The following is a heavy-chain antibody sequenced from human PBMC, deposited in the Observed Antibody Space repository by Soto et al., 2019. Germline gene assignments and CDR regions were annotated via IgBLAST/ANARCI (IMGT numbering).Heavy chain of an antibody. CDR2: IRGDLVTT. Sequence: GGSVRLSCATSGFTFSDHAMHCVRHAPGEGLEWVSGIRGDLVTTPYADSVKGRFTISRDNSKNTLYLQMNSLRAEDTAIFYCVKEGKVGEEGFEFWGQGKLVP. D-gene: IGHD3-3*01. CDR1: GFTFSDHA. V-gene: IGHV3-23*01. CDR3: VKEGKVGEEGFEF. J-gene: IGHJ4*02.